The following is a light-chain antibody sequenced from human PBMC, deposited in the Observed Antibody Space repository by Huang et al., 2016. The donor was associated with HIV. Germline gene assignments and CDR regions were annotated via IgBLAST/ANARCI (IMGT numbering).Light chain of an antibody. Sequence: DIQLTQSPSAMSASVGDSVSIPCRASQDISNYLAWFQQKPGGAPKRLIYAASSLQSGVPSRFSGSGSGTKFTLKISGLQPEDFATYYCLQHHGYPRTFGQGTKV. CDR3: LQHHGYPRT. CDR2: AAS. V-gene: IGKV1-17*03. J-gene: IGKJ1*01. CDR1: QDISNY.